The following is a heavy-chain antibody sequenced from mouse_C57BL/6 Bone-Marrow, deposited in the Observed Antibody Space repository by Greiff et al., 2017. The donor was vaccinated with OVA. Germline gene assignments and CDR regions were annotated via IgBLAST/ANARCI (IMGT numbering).Heavy chain of an antibody. CDR2: FTMYSDAT. CDR3: ERRNYYGSSTYYYAMDY. J-gene: IGHJ4*01. D-gene: IGHD1-1*01. CDR1: YFAFMASA. V-gene: IGHV1-49*01. Sequence: LVESGAELVRPGSSVKLSCKDSYFAFMASAMHWVKQRPGHGLEWIGSFTMYSDATEYSENFKGKATLTANTSSSTAYMELSSLTSEDSAVYYWERRNYYGSSTYYYAMDYWGQGTSVTVSS.